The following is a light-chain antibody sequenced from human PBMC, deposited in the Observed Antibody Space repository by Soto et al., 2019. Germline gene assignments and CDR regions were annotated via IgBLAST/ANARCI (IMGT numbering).Light chain of an antibody. CDR1: NIGSKR. J-gene: IGLJ1*01. Sequence: SYELTQPPSVSVAPEKTARLTCRGANIGSKRVHWYRQKPGQAPVLVIYYDSDRPSGIPERFSGSNSGNTATLTINRVEAGDEADYYCQVWDITTAHYVFGTGTKLTVL. CDR2: YDS. CDR3: QVWDITTAHYV. V-gene: IGLV3-21*04.